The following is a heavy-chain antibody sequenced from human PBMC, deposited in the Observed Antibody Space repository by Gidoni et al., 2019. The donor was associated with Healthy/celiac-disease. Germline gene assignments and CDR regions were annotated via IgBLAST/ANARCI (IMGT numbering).Heavy chain of an antibody. Sequence: QVQLVESGGGVVQPGRFLRLSCAASGFTFSSYGMHWVRQAPGKGLEWVAVIWYDGSNKYYADSVKGRFTISRDNSKNTLYLQMNSLRAEDTAVYYCARGDYDYVWGSYTDNDYWGQGTLVTVSS. CDR2: IWYDGSNK. J-gene: IGHJ4*02. V-gene: IGHV3-33*01. CDR3: ARGDYDYVWGSYTDNDY. D-gene: IGHD3-16*01. CDR1: GFTFSSYG.